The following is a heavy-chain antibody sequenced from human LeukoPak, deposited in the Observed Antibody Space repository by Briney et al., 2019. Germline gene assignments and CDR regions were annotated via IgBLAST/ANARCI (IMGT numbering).Heavy chain of an antibody. CDR3: ARRRGYCSDGSCYGIDY. D-gene: IGHD2-15*01. CDR1: GYTFTNYD. V-gene: IGHV1-8*01. Sequence: GASVKVSCKTSGYTFTNYDISWVRQATGQGPEWMGWMNPNSGNTGYAQKFQGRVTMTRNTSISTAYMELSSLRSEDTAVYYCARRRGYCSDGSCYGIDYWGQGVLVAVSS. CDR2: MNPNSGNT. J-gene: IGHJ4*02.